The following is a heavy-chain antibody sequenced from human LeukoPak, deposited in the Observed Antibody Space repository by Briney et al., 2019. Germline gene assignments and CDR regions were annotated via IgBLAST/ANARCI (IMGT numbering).Heavy chain of an antibody. CDR1: GFIFSDYY. J-gene: IGHJ4*02. CDR2: ISGSGGST. D-gene: IGHD3-22*01. Sequence: GGSLRLSCAASGFIFSDYYMSWIRQAPGKGLEWVSAISGSGGSTYYADSVKGRFTISRDNSKNTLYLQMNSLRAEDTAVYYCAKYGYSSGYQFDYWGQGTLVTVSS. V-gene: IGHV3-23*01. CDR3: AKYGYSSGYQFDY.